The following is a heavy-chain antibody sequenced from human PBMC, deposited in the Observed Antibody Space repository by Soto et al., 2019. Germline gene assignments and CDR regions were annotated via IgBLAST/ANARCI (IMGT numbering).Heavy chain of an antibody. CDR1: GFTFSSYA. D-gene: IGHD5-18*01. Sequence: GGSLRLSCSASGFTFSSYAMHWVRQAPGKGLEYVSAISSNGGSTYYADSVKGRFTISRDNSKNTLYLQMSSLRAEDTAVYYCVKAIIPDTASDTPDYWGQGTLVTVSS. CDR2: ISSNGGST. CDR3: VKAIIPDTASDTPDY. V-gene: IGHV3-64D*08. J-gene: IGHJ4*02.